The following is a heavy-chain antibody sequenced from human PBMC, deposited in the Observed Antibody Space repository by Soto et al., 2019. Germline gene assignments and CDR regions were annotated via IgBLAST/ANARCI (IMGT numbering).Heavy chain of an antibody. J-gene: IGHJ6*04. CDR1: GGSFSGYY. D-gene: IGHD6-13*01. V-gene: IGHV4-34*01. CDR3: ARTKSIAAAGTLDV. Sequence: SETLSLTCAVYGGSFSGYYWSWIRQPPGKGLEWIGEINHSGSTNYNPSLKSRVTISVDTPKNQFSLKLSSVTAADTAVYYCARTKSIAAAGTLDVWGKGTTVTVSS. CDR2: INHSGST.